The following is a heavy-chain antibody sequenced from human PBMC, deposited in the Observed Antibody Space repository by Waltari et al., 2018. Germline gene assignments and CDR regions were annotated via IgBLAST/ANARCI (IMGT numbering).Heavy chain of an antibody. V-gene: IGHV3-48*03. CDR3: ATDLPGDRDFDF. J-gene: IGHJ4*02. CDR2: IRSGGSTI. Sequence: EVQLVESGGGLVQPGGSLRLPCVASGFIFSNYQMNWVRQAPGKGLEWVSFIRSGGSTIYADSVKGRFTISRDNAENSLYLQMNSLRVEDTAIYYCATDLPGDRDFDFWGQGTLVTVSS. CDR1: GFIFSNYQ. D-gene: IGHD7-27*01.